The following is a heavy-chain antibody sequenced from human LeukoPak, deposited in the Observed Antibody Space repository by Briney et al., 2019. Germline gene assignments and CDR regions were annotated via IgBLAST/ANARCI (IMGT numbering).Heavy chain of an antibody. CDR1: GYTFTGYY. CDR2: INPNSGGT. D-gene: IGHD6-13*01. CDR3: ARGLAAAGTPPYFDY. Sequence: GASVKVSCKASGYTFTGYYMHWVRQAPGQGLEWMGWINPNSGGTNYAQKLQGRVTMTTDTSTSTAYMELRSLRSDDTAVYYCARGLAAAGTPPYFDYWGQGTLVTVSS. J-gene: IGHJ4*02. V-gene: IGHV1-2*02.